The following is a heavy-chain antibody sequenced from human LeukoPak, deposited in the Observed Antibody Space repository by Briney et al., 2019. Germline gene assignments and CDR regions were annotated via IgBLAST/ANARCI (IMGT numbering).Heavy chain of an antibody. CDR3: ARVAGTIRIWPQPFGDGMDV. CDR1: GFTFSSHA. Sequence: GGSLRLSCAASGFTFSSHAMNWVRQPPGKGLDWVSSIDKSGDGAFYADSVKGRFTISRDNSKNTLYLQMNSLRAEDTALYYCARVAGTIRIWPQPFGDGMDVWGQGTTVTVSS. J-gene: IGHJ6*02. V-gene: IGHV3-23*01. CDR2: IDKSGDGA. D-gene: IGHD3-16*01.